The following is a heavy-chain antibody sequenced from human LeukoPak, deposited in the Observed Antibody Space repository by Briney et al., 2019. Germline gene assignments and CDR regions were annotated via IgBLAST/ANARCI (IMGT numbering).Heavy chain of an antibody. CDR3: ARGYFDSRHSSNPFDY. V-gene: IGHV4-4*09. CDR2: IHSSGST. D-gene: IGHD3-22*01. J-gene: IGHJ4*02. Sequence: PSETLSLTRTVSGDSISGYYWSWIRQTPEKGLEWIGCIHSSGSTIYNPSLKSRVTISVDTSKKQFSLRLTSVTAADTAVYFCARGYFDSRHSSNPFDYWGQGALVTVSS. CDR1: GDSISGYY.